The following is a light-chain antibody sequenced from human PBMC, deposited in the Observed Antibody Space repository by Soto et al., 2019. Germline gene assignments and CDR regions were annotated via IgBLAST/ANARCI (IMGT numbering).Light chain of an antibody. Sequence: QSVLTQPPSASGSPGQSVTISCTGTSRDDGGYNYVSWYQQHPGKAPKLMIYEVSKRPSGVPDRFSGSKSGNTASLTVSGLKAEDEADYYCCSHADSNNVFGNGPKVTVL. J-gene: IGLJ1*01. CDR3: CSHADSNNV. CDR1: SRDDGGYNY. CDR2: EVS. V-gene: IGLV2-8*01.